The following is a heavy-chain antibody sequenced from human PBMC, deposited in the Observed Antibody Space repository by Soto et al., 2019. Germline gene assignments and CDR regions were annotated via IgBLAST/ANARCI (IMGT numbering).Heavy chain of an antibody. CDR2: IHSDGST. Sequence: EVLLVETGGGLIQPGGSLRLSCAASGFTVSRNYMSWVRQAPGKGLEWVSFIHSDGSTYYADSVKGRFTISKDQSKNTMYRQVNSLRAEDTAVYYCSRGRNWNGEPYYYDGMDRWGQGTRVTVSS. CDR3: SRGRNWNGEPYYYDGMDR. D-gene: IGHD1-20*01. CDR1: GFTVSRNY. J-gene: IGHJ6*02. V-gene: IGHV3-53*02.